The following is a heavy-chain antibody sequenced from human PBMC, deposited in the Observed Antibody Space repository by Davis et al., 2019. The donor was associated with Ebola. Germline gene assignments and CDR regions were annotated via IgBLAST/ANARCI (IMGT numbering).Heavy chain of an antibody. Sequence: GESLKISCTASGFTFSSYGMNWVRQTPGKGLEWVSGISGGGYTTDYADSVKGRFTISRDNSKSTPYLHMSSLRAEDTAIYYCAKEKVTGSSYYFDHWGQGALVTVSS. CDR3: AKEKVTGSSYYFDH. D-gene: IGHD7-27*01. CDR1: GFTFSSYG. V-gene: IGHV3-23*01. CDR2: ISGGGYTT. J-gene: IGHJ4*02.